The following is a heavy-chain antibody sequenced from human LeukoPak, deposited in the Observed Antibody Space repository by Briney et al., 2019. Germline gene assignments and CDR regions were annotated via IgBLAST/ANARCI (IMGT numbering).Heavy chain of an antibody. D-gene: IGHD3-10*01. Sequence: SVKVSCKASGGTFSSYAISWVRQAPGQGLEWMGRIIPIFGTANYAQKFQGRVTITADESTSTAYMELSSLRSEDTAVYYCARKGALWFGELFHYMDVWGKGTTVTVSS. V-gene: IGHV1-69*15. CDR3: ARKGALWFGELFHYMDV. J-gene: IGHJ6*03. CDR1: GGTFSSYA. CDR2: IIPIFGTA.